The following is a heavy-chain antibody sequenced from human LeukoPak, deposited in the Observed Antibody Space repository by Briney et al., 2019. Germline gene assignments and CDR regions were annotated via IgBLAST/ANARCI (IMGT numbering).Heavy chain of an antibody. CDR1: GYTFTSYG. D-gene: IGHD4-23*01. J-gene: IGHJ6*03. CDR3: ARASGNIYYYYYMDV. V-gene: IGHV1-18*01. Sequence: ASVKVSCKASGYTFTSYGISWVRQAPGQGLEWMGWISAYNGNTNYAQKLQGRVTMTTDTSTSTAYMELSSLRSEDTAVYYCARASGNIYYYYYMDVWGKGTTVTVSS. CDR2: ISAYNGNT.